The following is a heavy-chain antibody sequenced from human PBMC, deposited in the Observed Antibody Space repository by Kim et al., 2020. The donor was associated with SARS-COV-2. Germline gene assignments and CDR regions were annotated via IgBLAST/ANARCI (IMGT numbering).Heavy chain of an antibody. Sequence: GGSLRLSCAASGFTFSSYAMSWVRQAPGKGLEWVSVISGSGGSTYYADSVKGRFTISRDNSKNTLYLQMNSLRAEDTAVYYCAKDFRAYYDSSGYYRMSVIHHWGQGTLVTVSS. D-gene: IGHD3-22*01. CDR1: GFTFSSYA. CDR3: AKDFRAYYDSSGYYRMSVIHH. CDR2: ISGSGGST. J-gene: IGHJ1*01. V-gene: IGHV3-23*01.